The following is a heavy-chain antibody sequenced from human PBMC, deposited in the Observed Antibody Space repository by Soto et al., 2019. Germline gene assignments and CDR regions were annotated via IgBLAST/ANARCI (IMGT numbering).Heavy chain of an antibody. CDR1: GGSISSYY. Sequence: SETLSLTCTVSGGSISSYYWSWIRQPAGKGLEWIGRIYTSGSTNYNPSLKSRVTMSVDTSKNQFSLKLSSVTAADTAVYYCARHLGYCSRTSCYIVDYWGQGTLVTVSS. CDR2: IYTSGST. CDR3: ARHLGYCSRTSCYIVDY. J-gene: IGHJ4*02. D-gene: IGHD2-2*02. V-gene: IGHV4-4*07.